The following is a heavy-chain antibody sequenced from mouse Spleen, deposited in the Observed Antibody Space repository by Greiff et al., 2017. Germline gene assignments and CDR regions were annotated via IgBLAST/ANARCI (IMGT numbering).Heavy chain of an antibody. CDR3: ARRYYGSSYYYAMDY. CDR1: GYSFTDYN. Sequence: EVKLMESGPELVKPGASVKISCKASGYSFTDYNMNWVKQSNGKSLEWIGVINPNYGTTSYNQKFKGKATLTVDQSSSTAYMQLNSLTSEDSAVYYCARRYYGSSYYYAMDYWGQGTSVTVSS. CDR2: INPNYGTT. J-gene: IGHJ4*01. D-gene: IGHD1-1*01. V-gene: IGHV1-39*01.